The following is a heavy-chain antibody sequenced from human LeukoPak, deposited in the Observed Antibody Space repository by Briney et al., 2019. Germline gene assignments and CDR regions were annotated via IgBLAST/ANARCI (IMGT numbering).Heavy chain of an antibody. V-gene: IGHV3-30*04. D-gene: IGHD4-17*01. CDR3: ARGGLGHYGAYDAFDI. Sequence: GGSLRLSCAASGFTFSSYAMHWVRQAPGKGLEWVAVISYDGSNKYYADSVEGRFTISRDNSKNTLYLQMNSLRAEDTAVYYCARGGLGHYGAYDAFDIWGQGTMVTVSS. J-gene: IGHJ3*02. CDR1: GFTFSSYA. CDR2: ISYDGSNK.